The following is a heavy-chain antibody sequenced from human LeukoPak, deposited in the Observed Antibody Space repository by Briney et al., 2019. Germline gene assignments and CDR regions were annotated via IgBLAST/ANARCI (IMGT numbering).Heavy chain of an antibody. Sequence: PGGSLRLSCAASGFTFSSYSMNWVRQAPGKGLEWVSVIYSGGSTYYADSVKGRFTISRDNSKNTLYLQMNSLRAEDTAVYYCASQSLTYYYDSSGQHDAFDIWGQGTMVTVSS. J-gene: IGHJ3*02. CDR2: IYSGGST. V-gene: IGHV3-53*01. CDR3: ASQSLTYYYDSSGQHDAFDI. CDR1: GFTFSSYS. D-gene: IGHD3-22*01.